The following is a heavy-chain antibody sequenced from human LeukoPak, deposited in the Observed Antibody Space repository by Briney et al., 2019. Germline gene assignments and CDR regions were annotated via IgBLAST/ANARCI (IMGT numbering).Heavy chain of an antibody. V-gene: IGHV1-2*02. D-gene: IGHD2-15*01. Sequence: GASVKVSCKASGYTFTSYDINWVRQAPGQGLEWMGWINPNSGGTNYAQKFQGRVTMTRDTSISTAYMELSRLRSDDTAVYYCARELGYCSGGSCTIYWGQGTLVTVSS. CDR3: ARELGYCSGGSCTIY. CDR2: INPNSGGT. CDR1: GYTFTSYD. J-gene: IGHJ4*02.